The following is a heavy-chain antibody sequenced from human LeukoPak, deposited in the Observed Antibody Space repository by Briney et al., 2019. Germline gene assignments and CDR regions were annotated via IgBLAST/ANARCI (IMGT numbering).Heavy chain of an antibody. CDR1: GFTFSSYG. D-gene: IGHD6-13*01. V-gene: IGHV3-33*01. Sequence: GGSLRLSCAASGFTFSSYGMHWVRQAPGKGLEWVAVIWYDGSNKYYADSVKGRFTISRDNSKNTLYLQMNSLRAEDTAVYYCARDPFIAAARDYYYGMDVWGQGTTVTVSS. CDR3: ARDPFIAAARDYYYGMDV. CDR2: IWYDGSNK. J-gene: IGHJ6*02.